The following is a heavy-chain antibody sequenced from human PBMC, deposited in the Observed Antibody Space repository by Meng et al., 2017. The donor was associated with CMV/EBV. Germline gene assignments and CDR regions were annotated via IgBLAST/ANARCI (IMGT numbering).Heavy chain of an antibody. CDR3: ARAATSIYYDFWSGYYISPFLSHYYYYGMDV. Sequence: ASVKVSCNASGYTFTSYDINWVRQATGQGLEWMGWMNPNSGNTGYAQKFQGRVTITRNTSISTAYMELSSLRSEDTAVYYCARAATSIYYDFWSGYYISPFLSHYYYYGMDVWGQGTTVTVSS. CDR1: GYTFTSYD. CDR2: MNPNSGNT. J-gene: IGHJ6*02. D-gene: IGHD3-3*01. V-gene: IGHV1-8*03.